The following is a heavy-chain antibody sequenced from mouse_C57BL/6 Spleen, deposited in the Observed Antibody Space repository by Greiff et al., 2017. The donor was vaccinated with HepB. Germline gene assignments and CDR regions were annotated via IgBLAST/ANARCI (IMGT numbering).Heavy chain of an antibody. CDR2: INPSTGGT. J-gene: IGHJ4*01. CDR3: ARRGDGPYYYAMDY. CDR1: GYSFTGYY. V-gene: IGHV1-42*01. Sequence: VQLKESGPELVKPGASVKISCKASGYSFTGYYMNWVKQSPEKSLEWIGEINPSTGGTTYNQKFKAKATLTVDKSSSTAYMQLKSLTSEDSAVYYCARRGDGPYYYAMDYWGQGTSVTVSS.